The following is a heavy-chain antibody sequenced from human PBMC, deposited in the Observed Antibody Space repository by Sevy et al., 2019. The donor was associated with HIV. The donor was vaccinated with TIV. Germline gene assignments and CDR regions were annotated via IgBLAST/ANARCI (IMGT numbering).Heavy chain of an antibody. CDR2: INPNSGGT. CDR3: ARGYSYGGHYYYGMDV. V-gene: IGHV1-2*02. Sequence: ASVKVSCKASGYTCTGYYMHWVRQAPRQGLEWIGWINPNSGGTNYAQKFQGRVTMTRDTSISTAYMELSRLRSDDTAVYYCARGYSYGGHYYYGMDVWGQGTTVTVSS. D-gene: IGHD5-18*01. CDR1: GYTCTGYY. J-gene: IGHJ6*02.